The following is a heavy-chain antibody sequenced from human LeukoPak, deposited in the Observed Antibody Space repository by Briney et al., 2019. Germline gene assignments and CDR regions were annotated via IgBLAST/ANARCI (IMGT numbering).Heavy chain of an antibody. CDR3: ARDSSEDFYDSSGYYSFDF. Sequence: ASVKVSCKASGYTFTSYGISWVRQAPGQGLEWMGWISAYNGNTNYAQKVQGRVTMTTDTSTSTAYMELRSLRSDDTAVFYCARDSSEDFYDSSGYYSFDFWGQGTLVTVSS. CDR1: GYTFTSYG. D-gene: IGHD3-22*01. V-gene: IGHV1-18*01. J-gene: IGHJ4*02. CDR2: ISAYNGNT.